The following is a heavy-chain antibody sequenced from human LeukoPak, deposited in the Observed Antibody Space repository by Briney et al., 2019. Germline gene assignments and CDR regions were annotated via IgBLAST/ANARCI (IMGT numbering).Heavy chain of an antibody. D-gene: IGHD3-3*01. CDR2: IYYSGST. Sequence: SETLSLTCTVSGGSISSSSYYWGWIRQPPGKGLEWIGSIYYSGSTYYNPSLKSRVTISVDTSKNQLSLKLSSVTAADTAVYYCARDSDYDFWSGYRSYWYFDLWGRGTLVTVSS. CDR3: ARDSDYDFWSGYRSYWYFDL. V-gene: IGHV4-39*02. J-gene: IGHJ2*01. CDR1: GGSISSSSYY.